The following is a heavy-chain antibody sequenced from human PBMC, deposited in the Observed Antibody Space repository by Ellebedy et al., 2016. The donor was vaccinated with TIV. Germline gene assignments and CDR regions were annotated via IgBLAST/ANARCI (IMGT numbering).Heavy chain of an antibody. CDR1: GYALTDNY. J-gene: IGHJ4*02. V-gene: IGHV1-69*13. D-gene: IGHD3-22*01. CDR2: IMPIFRTA. Sequence: ASVKVSCKASGYALTDNYVHWVRQAPGQGLEWMGGIMPIFRTANYAQQFQGRVTITADELGSTAYMELSSLRSEDTAVYYCARHSGYSWYYFDYWGQGTLVTVSA. CDR3: ARHSGYSWYYFDY.